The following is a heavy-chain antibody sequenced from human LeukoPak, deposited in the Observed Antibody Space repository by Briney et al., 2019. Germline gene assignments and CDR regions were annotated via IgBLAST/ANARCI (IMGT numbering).Heavy chain of an antibody. D-gene: IGHD1-26*01. CDR1: GGSISSYY. CDR3: ARYSGSYYRY. V-gene: IGHV4-59*12. J-gene: IGHJ4*02. Sequence: PSETLSLTCTVSGGSISSYYWSWIRRPPGKGLEWIGYIYYSGSTNYNPSLKSRVTISVDTSKNQFSLKLSSVTAADTAVYYCARYSGSYYRYWGQGTLVTVSS. CDR2: IYYSGST.